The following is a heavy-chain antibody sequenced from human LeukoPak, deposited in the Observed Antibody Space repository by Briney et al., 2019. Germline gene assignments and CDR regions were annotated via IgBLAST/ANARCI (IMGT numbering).Heavy chain of an antibody. CDR3: ARLGWATAPLDY. J-gene: IGHJ4*02. CDR2: ISSSSSYT. V-gene: IGHV3-11*06. D-gene: IGHD5-12*01. CDR1: GFTFSDYY. Sequence: GGSLRLSCAASGFTFSDYYMSWIRQAPGKGLEWVSYISSSSSYTNYADAVKGRFTISRDNAKNSLYLQMNSLRAEDTAVYYCARLGWATAPLDYWGQGTLVTVSS.